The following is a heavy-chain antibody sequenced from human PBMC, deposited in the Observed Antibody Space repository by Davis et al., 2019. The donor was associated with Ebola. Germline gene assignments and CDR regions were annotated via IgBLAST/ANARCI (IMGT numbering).Heavy chain of an antibody. J-gene: IGHJ6*02. V-gene: IGHV3-23*01. CDR2: ISDSGASI. D-gene: IGHD6-13*01. CDR3: AKYLSCSSHYYYEMDV. Sequence: GGSLRLSCGASGFTFTRFAMSWVRQAPGKGLEWVSGISDSGASIYYADSVKGRFTISRDNSKNTLYLQMNNLRAEDTAVYYCAKYLSCSSHYYYEMDVWGQGTTVTVSS. CDR1: GFTFTRFA.